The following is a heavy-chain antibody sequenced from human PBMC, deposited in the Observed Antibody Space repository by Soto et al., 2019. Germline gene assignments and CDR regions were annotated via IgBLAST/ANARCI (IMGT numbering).Heavy chain of an antibody. Sequence: PGGSLRLSCAASGFTFSSYGMHWVRQAPGKGLEWVAVIWYDGSNKYYADSVKGRFTISRDNSKNTLYLQMSSLRAEDTAVYYCARESYYDFWSGYYNGRFDFDYWGQGTLVTVSS. J-gene: IGHJ4*02. CDR1: GFTFSSYG. V-gene: IGHV3-33*01. CDR3: ARESYYDFWSGYYNGRFDFDY. CDR2: IWYDGSNK. D-gene: IGHD3-3*01.